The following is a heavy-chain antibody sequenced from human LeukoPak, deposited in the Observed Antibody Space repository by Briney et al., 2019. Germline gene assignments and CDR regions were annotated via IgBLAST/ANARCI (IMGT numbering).Heavy chain of an antibody. J-gene: IGHJ6*03. CDR1: GFTFSSYA. CDR2: FSGSGGST. Sequence: PGGSLRLSCAASGFTFSSYAMSWVRQAPGKGLEWVSAFSGSGGSTYYADSVKGRFTISRDNSKNTLYLQMNSLRAEDTAVYYCAKGVYSSGWDHYYMDVWGKGTTVTISS. D-gene: IGHD6-19*01. V-gene: IGHV3-23*01. CDR3: AKGVYSSGWDHYYMDV.